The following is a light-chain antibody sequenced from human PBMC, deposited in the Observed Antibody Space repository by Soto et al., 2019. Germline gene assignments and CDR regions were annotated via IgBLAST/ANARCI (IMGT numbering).Light chain of an antibody. CDR1: QSISSW. CDR2: KAS. V-gene: IGKV1-5*03. J-gene: IGKJ3*01. CDR3: HQYSTYPAA. Sequence: DIQMTQSPSTLSASVGDSVIITCRASQSISSWLAWYQQKPGKAPKLLIYKASSLDSGVPSRFSGSGSGTEFTLTISSLQPDDFATYYCHQYSTYPAAFGPGTKVDIK.